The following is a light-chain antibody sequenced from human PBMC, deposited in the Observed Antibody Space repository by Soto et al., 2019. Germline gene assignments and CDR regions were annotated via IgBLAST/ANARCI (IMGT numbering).Light chain of an antibody. CDR3: SSYADFNNVL. CDR2: EVT. Sequence: QSALTQPPSASGPPGQSVTISCTGTSSDLRNSNFISWYQQYPGKAPKLMIYEVTKRPSGVPDRFSGSKSVNVASLTVSGLQAEDEAEYYCSSYADFNNVLFGGGTKLTVL. CDR1: SSDLRNSNF. J-gene: IGLJ3*02. V-gene: IGLV2-8*01.